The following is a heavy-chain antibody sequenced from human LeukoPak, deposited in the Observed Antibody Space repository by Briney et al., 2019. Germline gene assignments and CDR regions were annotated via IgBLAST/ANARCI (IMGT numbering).Heavy chain of an antibody. Sequence: GGSLRLSCAASGFTFSSYSMNWVRQAPGKGLEWVSSISSSSSYIYYADSVKGRFTISRDNAKNSLYLQMNSLRAEDTAVYYCARDLVFGERYNWFDPWGQGILVTVSS. V-gene: IGHV3-21*01. CDR1: GFTFSSYS. D-gene: IGHD3-10*01. J-gene: IGHJ5*02. CDR2: ISSSSSYI. CDR3: ARDLVFGERYNWFDP.